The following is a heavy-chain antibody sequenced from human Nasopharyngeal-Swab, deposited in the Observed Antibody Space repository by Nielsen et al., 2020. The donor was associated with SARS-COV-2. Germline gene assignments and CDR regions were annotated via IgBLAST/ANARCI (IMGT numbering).Heavy chain of an antibody. V-gene: IGHV3-23*01. Sequence: GESLKISCAASGFTFSSYAMSWVRQAPGKGLEWVSAISGSGGSTYYADSVKGRFTISRDNSKNTLYLQMSSLRAEDTAVYYCAKGGGYSYYYGMDVWGQGTTVTVSS. CDR3: AKGGGYSYYYGMDV. CDR1: GFTFSSYA. J-gene: IGHJ6*02. D-gene: IGHD5-18*01. CDR2: ISGSGGST.